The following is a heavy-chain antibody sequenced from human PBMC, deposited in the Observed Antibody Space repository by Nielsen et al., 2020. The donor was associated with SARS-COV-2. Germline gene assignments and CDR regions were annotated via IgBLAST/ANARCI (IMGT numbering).Heavy chain of an antibody. CDR1: GFTFSNAW. Sequence: GESLKTSCAASGFTFSNAWMSWVRQAPGKGLEWVGRIKSKTDGGTTDYAAPVKGRFTISRDDSKNTLYLQMNSLKTEDTAVYYCTTDLLYNWNYYWGQGTLVTVSS. CDR3: TTDLLYNWNYY. J-gene: IGHJ4*02. CDR2: IKSKTDGGTT. V-gene: IGHV3-15*01. D-gene: IGHD1-7*01.